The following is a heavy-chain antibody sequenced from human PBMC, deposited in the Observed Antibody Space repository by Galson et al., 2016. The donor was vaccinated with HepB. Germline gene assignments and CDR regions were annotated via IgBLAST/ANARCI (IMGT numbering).Heavy chain of an antibody. Sequence: SVKVSCKASGYTFTNYAMHWVRQAPGQRLEWLGWINAGNGNTKSSQNFQGRVTITRDTSASTAYMELGSLRSEDTAVCYCARHYYHSGSDGRGMDVWGQGTTVTVSS. CDR2: INAGNGNT. D-gene: IGHD3-10*01. CDR3: ARHYYHSGSDGRGMDV. V-gene: IGHV1-3*01. J-gene: IGHJ6*02. CDR1: GYTFTNYA.